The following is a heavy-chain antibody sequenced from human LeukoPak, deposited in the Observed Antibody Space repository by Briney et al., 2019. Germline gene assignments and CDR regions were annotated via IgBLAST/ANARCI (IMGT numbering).Heavy chain of an antibody. Sequence: SETLSLTCTVPGGSISSYYWSWIRQPPGKGLEWIGYIYYSGTTNYNPSLKSRVTISVDTSKNQFSLKLSSVTAADTAVYYCARGVYIAAAQYGYWGQGTLVSVSS. V-gene: IGHV4-59*01. D-gene: IGHD6-13*01. CDR3: ARGVYIAAAQYGY. J-gene: IGHJ4*02. CDR1: GGSISSYY. CDR2: IYYSGTT.